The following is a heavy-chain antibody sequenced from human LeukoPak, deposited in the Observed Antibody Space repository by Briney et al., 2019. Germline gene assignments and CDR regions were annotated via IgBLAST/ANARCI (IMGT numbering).Heavy chain of an antibody. Sequence: GGSLRLSCAASGFIFTSYSMNWVRQAPGKGLEWISYISSSSSTIYYADSVRGRFTISRDNAKNSLYLQMNSLRAEDTAVYYCERSLTAAAGNLGYWGQGTLITVSS. D-gene: IGHD6-13*01. CDR3: ERSLTAAAGNLGY. V-gene: IGHV3-48*01. CDR2: ISSSSSTI. J-gene: IGHJ4*02. CDR1: GFIFTSYS.